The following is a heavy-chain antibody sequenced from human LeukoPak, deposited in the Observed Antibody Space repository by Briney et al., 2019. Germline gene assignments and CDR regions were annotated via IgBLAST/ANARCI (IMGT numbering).Heavy chain of an antibody. CDR2: IWYDGSNK. CDR3: ARDPYGSGSTSFDI. J-gene: IGHJ3*02. V-gene: IGHV3-33*01. D-gene: IGHD3-10*01. CDR1: GFTFRSYG. Sequence: PGGSLRLSCAASGFTFRSYGMHWVRQAPGKGLEWVAVIWYDGSNKYYADSVKGRFTISRDNSKNTLYLQMNSLRAEDTAVYYCARDPYGSGSTSFDIWGQGTMVTVSS.